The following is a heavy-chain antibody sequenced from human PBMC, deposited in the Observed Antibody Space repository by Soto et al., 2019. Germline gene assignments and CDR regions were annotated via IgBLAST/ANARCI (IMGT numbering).Heavy chain of an antibody. V-gene: IGHV4-4*07. D-gene: IGHD2-21*02. Sequence: PSETLSLTCIVSGVSVRSYTWSWVRQLANKGLEWIGRVFSSVSATYNPSLKSRVSISMDTPENRISLKLDSVTAADAGVYFCARDGMTTGDTWGPGTLVTVSS. CDR3: ARDGMTTGDT. CDR2: VFSSVSA. CDR1: GVSVRSYT. J-gene: IGHJ4*02.